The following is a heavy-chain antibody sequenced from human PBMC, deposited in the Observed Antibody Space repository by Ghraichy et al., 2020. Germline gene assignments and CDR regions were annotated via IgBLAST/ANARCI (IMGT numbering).Heavy chain of an antibody. CDR2: INHSGST. D-gene: IGHD4-17*01. V-gene: IGHV4-34*01. CDR3: ARGQDYAGRNWFDP. J-gene: IGHJ5*02. Sequence: SETLSLTCAVYGGSFSGYYWSWIRQPPGKGLEWIGEINHSGSTNYNPSLKSRVTISVDTSKNQFSLKLSSVTAADTAVYYCARGQDYAGRNWFDPWGQGTLVTVSS. CDR1: GGSFSGYY.